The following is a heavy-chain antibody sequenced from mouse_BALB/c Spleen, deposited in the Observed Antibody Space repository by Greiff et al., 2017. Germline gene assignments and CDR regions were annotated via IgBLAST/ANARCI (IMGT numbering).Heavy chain of an antibody. Sequence: VQLQQSGPGLVAPSQSLSITCTVSGFSLTSYGVHWVRQPPGKGLEWLGVIWAGGSTNYNSALMSRLSISKDNSKSQVFLKMNSLQTDDTAMYYCARAYGNYEGFFAYWGQGTLVTVSA. CDR1: GFSLTSYG. V-gene: IGHV2-9*02. CDR2: IWAGGST. CDR3: ARAYGNYEGFFAY. J-gene: IGHJ3*01. D-gene: IGHD2-10*02.